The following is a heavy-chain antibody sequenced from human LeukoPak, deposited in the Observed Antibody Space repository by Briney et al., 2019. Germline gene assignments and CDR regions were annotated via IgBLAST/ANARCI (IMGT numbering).Heavy chain of an antibody. CDR2: INPNTGVT. J-gene: IGHJ4*02. CDR1: GYTFSVYY. Sequence: ASVKVSCKASGYTFSVYYIHWERQAPGQGLEWMGRINPNTGVTIYAQKFQDRVSMTWETSISTASMELSRLRSDDTAVYYCAREAGDGSGSFDYWGQGTLVTVSS. V-gene: IGHV1-2*06. CDR3: AREAGDGSGSFDY. D-gene: IGHD3-10*01.